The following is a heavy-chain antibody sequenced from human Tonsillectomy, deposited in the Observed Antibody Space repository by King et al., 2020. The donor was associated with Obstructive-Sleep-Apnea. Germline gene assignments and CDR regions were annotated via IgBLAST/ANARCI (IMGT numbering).Heavy chain of an antibody. J-gene: IGHJ5*02. Sequence: HVQLQESGPGLVKPSETLSLTCIVSGYSISSGYYWGWIRQPPGKGLEWIGRIYHSGSTYYNPSLKSRVTISVDTSKNQFSLKLSSVTAADTAVYYCARDFLERRPNWFDPWGQGTLVTVSS. CDR3: ARDFLERRPNWFDP. CDR2: IYHSGST. D-gene: IGHD1-1*01. CDR1: GYSISSGYY. V-gene: IGHV4-38-2*02.